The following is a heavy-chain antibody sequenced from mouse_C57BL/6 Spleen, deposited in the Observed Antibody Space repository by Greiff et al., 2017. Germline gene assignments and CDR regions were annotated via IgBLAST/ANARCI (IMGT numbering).Heavy chain of an antibody. CDR3: ARGRAWFAY. D-gene: IGHD3-3*01. CDR1: GYSFTGYY. CDR2: INPSTGGT. J-gene: IGHJ3*01. Sequence: EVQLQQSGPELVKPGASVKISCKASGYSFTGYYMNWVKQSPEKSLEWIGEINPSTGGTTYNQKFKAKATLTVDKSSSTAYMQLKSLTSEDSAVYYCARGRAWFAYCGQGTLVTVSA. V-gene: IGHV1-42*01.